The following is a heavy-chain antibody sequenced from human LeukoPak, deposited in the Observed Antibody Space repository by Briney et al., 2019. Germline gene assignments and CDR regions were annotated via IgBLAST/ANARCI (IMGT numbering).Heavy chain of an antibody. CDR2: ISYIGST. V-gene: IGHV4-59*01. CDR1: GGSFSGYY. Sequence: SETLSLTCAVYGGSFSGYYWSWIRQPPGKGLEWIGYISYIGSTNYNPSLKSRVTISTDTSKNQFSLKLSSVTAADTAVYYCARDLVTVTKGFDIWGQGTMVSVSS. D-gene: IGHD4-17*01. J-gene: IGHJ3*02. CDR3: ARDLVTVTKGFDI.